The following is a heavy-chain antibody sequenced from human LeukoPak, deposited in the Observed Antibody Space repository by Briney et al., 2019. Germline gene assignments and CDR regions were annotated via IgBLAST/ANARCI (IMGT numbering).Heavy chain of an antibody. V-gene: IGHV3-30*02. D-gene: IGHD1-26*01. CDR3: AKEWEAFDI. J-gene: IGHJ3*02. CDR1: GFTFSSYG. CDR2: IRDDGSNK. Sequence: PGGSLRLSCAASGFTFSSYGMHWVRQAPGKGLEGVAFIRDDGSNKYYADSVKGRFTISRDNYKKTLYLQMNSLRAEDTAVYYCAKEWEAFDIWGQGTMVTVSS.